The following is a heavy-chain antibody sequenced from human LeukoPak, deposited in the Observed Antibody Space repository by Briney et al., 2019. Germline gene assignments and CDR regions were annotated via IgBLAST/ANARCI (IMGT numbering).Heavy chain of an antibody. CDR3: ARDRLGATGHWRIDV. CDR1: GGSFSSYY. CDR2: IYNSGTT. J-gene: IGHJ2*01. D-gene: IGHD1-26*01. Sequence: SETLSLTCTVSGGSFSSYYWTWIRQPAGKGLEWIGRIYNSGTTNYSPSLESRVTMSLDTSKNRFSLSLSSVTAAGTAVYYCARDRLGATGHWRIDVWGRGTLVTVSS. V-gene: IGHV4-4*07.